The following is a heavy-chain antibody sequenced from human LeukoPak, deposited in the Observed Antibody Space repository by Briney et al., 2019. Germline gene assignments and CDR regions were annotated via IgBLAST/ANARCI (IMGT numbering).Heavy chain of an antibody. Sequence: ASVKVSCKASGYTFTSYYMHWVRQAPGQGLEWMGIINPSGGSTSYAQKFQGRVTMTRDTSTSTVYMEPSSLRSEDTAVYYCASGDIVPAARYRQWGQGTLVTVSS. J-gene: IGHJ4*02. CDR1: GYTFTSYY. D-gene: IGHD2-2*01. CDR3: ASGDIVPAARYRQ. CDR2: INPSGGST. V-gene: IGHV1-46*01.